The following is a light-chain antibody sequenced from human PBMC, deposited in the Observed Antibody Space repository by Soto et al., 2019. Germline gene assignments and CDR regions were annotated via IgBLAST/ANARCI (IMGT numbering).Light chain of an antibody. Sequence: DIQMTQSPSTLSASVGDRVTITFRASQSISSWLAWYQQKPGKAPKLLIYDASSLESGVPSRFSGSGSGTEFTLTISSLKPDDFATYYCQQYNSYWTFGQGTKVEIK. J-gene: IGKJ1*01. CDR1: QSISSW. V-gene: IGKV1-5*01. CDR3: QQYNSYWT. CDR2: DAS.